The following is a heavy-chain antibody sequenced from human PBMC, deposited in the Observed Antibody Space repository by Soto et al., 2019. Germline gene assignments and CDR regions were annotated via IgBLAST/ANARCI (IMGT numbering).Heavy chain of an antibody. Sequence: SETLSLTCAVYGGSFSGYYWSWIRQPPGKGLEWIGEINHSGSTNYNPSLKSRVTISVDTSKNQFSLKLSSVTAADTAVYYCARGFKRYFDWLPPYGMDVWGQGTTVTVSS. CDR2: INHSGST. CDR3: ARGFKRYFDWLPPYGMDV. D-gene: IGHD3-9*01. J-gene: IGHJ6*02. V-gene: IGHV4-34*01. CDR1: GGSFSGYY.